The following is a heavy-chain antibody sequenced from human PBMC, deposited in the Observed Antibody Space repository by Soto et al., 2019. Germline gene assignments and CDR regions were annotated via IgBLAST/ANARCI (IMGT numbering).Heavy chain of an antibody. Sequence: QVQLVQSGAEVKKPGASVKVSCKASGYTFTSYGISWVRQAPGQGLEWMGWISAYNGNTNYAQELQGRVTMTTDTPLSTAYTELRSLSINDTAVYYYARYRSGNPGYWGQGTLVTVSP. V-gene: IGHV1-18*01. CDR3: ARYRSGNPGY. CDR1: GYTFTSYG. J-gene: IGHJ4*02. CDR2: ISAYNGNT. D-gene: IGHD2-15*01.